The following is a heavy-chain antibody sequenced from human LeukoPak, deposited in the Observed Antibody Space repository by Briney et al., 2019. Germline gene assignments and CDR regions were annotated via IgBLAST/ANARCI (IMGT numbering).Heavy chain of an antibody. CDR3: ASPYYGSGSFDY. J-gene: IGHJ4*02. V-gene: IGHV3-23*01. CDR1: GFTFSSYA. D-gene: IGHD3-10*01. Sequence: PGGSLRLSCAASGFTFSSYAMSWVRQAPGKGLEWVSAISGSGGSTYYADSVKGRFTISRDNSKNTLCLQMNSLRAEDTAVYYCASPYYGSGSFDYWGQGTLVTVSS. CDR2: ISGSGGST.